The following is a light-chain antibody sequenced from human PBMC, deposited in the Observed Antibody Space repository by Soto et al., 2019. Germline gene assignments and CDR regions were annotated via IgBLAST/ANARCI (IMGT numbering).Light chain of an antibody. Sequence: EIVLTQSPATLSLSPGERATLSCRASQSVGSYLVWYQEKPGQAPRLLIHDVSNRDTGIPARFSGSGSGTEFTLTISSLEPEDFAVYYCQQRSNWPMTFGPGTKSGNQT. V-gene: IGKV3-11*01. CDR1: QSVGSY. CDR2: DVS. CDR3: QQRSNWPMT. J-gene: IGKJ3*01.